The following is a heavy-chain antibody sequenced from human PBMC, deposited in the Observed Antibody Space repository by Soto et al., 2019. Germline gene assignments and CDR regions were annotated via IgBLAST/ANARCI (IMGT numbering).Heavy chain of an antibody. CDR1: GFTFSSYS. CDR3: AKCMQAYWNYDAHHI. CDR2: ITGSAGTT. Sequence: GGSLRLSCAASGFTFSSYSMTWVRQAPGKGLEWVAHITGSAGTTYYADSVKGRFTISRDTSRDTVYLQMNSLRAEDTALYYCAKCMQAYWNYDAHHIWSQGTMVTVSS. D-gene: IGHD2-8*01. J-gene: IGHJ3*02. V-gene: IGHV3-23*01.